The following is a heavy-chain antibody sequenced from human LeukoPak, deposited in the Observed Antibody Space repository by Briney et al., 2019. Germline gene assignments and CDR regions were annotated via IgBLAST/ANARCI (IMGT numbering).Heavy chain of an antibody. D-gene: IGHD7-27*01. CDR3: ARRNWAYWYFDL. V-gene: IGHV1-8*01. Sequence: GASVKVSCTASGYTFTSFDTNWVRQASGQGLEWMGWMNPHSGNTGFAQKFQGRVTLTRNTSISTAYMELSSLRSEDSAIYYCARRNWAYWYFDLWGRGAPVTVSS. CDR1: GYTFTSFD. J-gene: IGHJ2*01. CDR2: MNPHSGNT.